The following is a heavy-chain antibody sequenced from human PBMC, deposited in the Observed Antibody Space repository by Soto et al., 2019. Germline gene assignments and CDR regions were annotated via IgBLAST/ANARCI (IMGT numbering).Heavy chain of an antibody. CDR2: IHHSGSV. CDR3: ARLPRGIFGDLLTQDV. V-gene: IGHV4-34*01. J-gene: IGHJ6*02. D-gene: IGHD3-10*01. CDR1: GACISGYD. Sequence: PSETLSLTCAVSGACISGYDWSWIRQPPGKGLEWIGEIHHSGSVKYLPSLESRLTISLHTYKNQFSLKLSSVTAADTAVYYCARLPRGIFGDLLTQDVWGQGTTVTVSS.